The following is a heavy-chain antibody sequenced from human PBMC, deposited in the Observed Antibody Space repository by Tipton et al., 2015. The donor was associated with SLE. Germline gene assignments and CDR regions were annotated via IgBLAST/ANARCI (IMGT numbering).Heavy chain of an antibody. Sequence: TLSLTCTVSGGSISSHYWSWIRQPPGKGLEWIGYIYYSGSTNYNPPLKSRVTISVDTSKNQFSLKLSSVTAADTAVYYCARHEIAAAGLDYWGQGTLVTVSS. J-gene: IGHJ4*02. CDR3: ARHEIAAAGLDY. V-gene: IGHV4-59*08. CDR1: GGSISSHY. D-gene: IGHD6-13*01. CDR2: IYYSGST.